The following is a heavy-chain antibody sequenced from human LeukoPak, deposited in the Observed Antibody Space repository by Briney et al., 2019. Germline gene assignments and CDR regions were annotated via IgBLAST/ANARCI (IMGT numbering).Heavy chain of an antibody. V-gene: IGHV3-23*01. CDR2: ISGSGSSK. Sequence: PGGSLRLSCAASGFTFSSYAMSWVRQAPGKGLEWVSVISGSGSSKYYADSVKGRFTISRDNSKNTLYLQMSTLRAEDTSVYYCVTELGIGGFDIWGQGTMVTVSS. CDR1: GFTFSSYA. J-gene: IGHJ3*02. D-gene: IGHD7-27*01. CDR3: VTELGIGGFDI.